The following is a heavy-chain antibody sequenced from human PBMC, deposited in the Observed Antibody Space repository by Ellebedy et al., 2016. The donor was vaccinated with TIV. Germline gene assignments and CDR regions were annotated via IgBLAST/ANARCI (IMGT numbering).Heavy chain of an antibody. CDR3: VKDLGIVVVPTEILFDY. CDR1: GFTFSSYG. V-gene: IGHV3-30*18. J-gene: IGHJ4*02. Sequence: GESLKISXAASGFTFSSYGMHWVRQAAGKGLEWVAVISYDGNNKYYADSVEGRFTISRDNSKNTLYLQMNSLRTEDTAVYYCVKDLGIVVVPTEILFDYWGQGTLVTVSS. D-gene: IGHD2-2*01. CDR2: ISYDGNNK.